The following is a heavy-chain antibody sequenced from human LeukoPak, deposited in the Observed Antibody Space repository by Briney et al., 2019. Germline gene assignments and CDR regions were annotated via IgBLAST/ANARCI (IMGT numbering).Heavy chain of an antibody. D-gene: IGHD6-13*01. V-gene: IGHV4-61*02. CDR2: IYTSGST. Sequence: PSQTLSLTCTVSGGSISSGSYYWSWIRQPAGKGLEWIGRIYTSGSTNYNPSLKSRVTISVDTSKNQFSLKLSSVTAADTAVYYCARTQYSSSWYGHYYGMDVWGQGTTVTVSS. CDR3: ARTQYSSSWYGHYYGMDV. J-gene: IGHJ6*02. CDR1: GGSISSGSYY.